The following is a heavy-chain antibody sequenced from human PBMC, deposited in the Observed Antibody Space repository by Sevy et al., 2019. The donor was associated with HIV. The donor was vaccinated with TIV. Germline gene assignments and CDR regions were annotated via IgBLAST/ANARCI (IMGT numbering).Heavy chain of an antibody. Sequence: SETLSLTCAVYGGSFSGYYWSWIRQPPGKGLEWIGENNHSGSTNYNPSLKSRVTISVDTSKNQFSLKLSSVTAADTAVYYCARVDQGVYYFDYWGQGTLVTVSS. J-gene: IGHJ4*02. CDR3: ARVDQGVYYFDY. CDR2: NNHSGST. D-gene: IGHD3-10*01. CDR1: GGSFSGYY. V-gene: IGHV4-34*01.